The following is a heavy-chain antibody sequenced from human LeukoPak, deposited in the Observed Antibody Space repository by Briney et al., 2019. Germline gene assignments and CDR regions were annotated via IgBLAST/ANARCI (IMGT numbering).Heavy chain of an antibody. CDR3: RTGNFDY. CDR2: ISWDGGST. V-gene: IGHV3-43*01. J-gene: IGHJ4*02. Sequence: QPGGSLILSCAASGFTFDDYTMHWVRQAPGKGLEWVSLISWDGGSTYYADSVKGRFTISRDNSKNSLYLQMNSLRSEDTALYCARTGNFDYWGQGTPVTVSS. CDR1: GFTFDDYT. D-gene: IGHD1-14*01.